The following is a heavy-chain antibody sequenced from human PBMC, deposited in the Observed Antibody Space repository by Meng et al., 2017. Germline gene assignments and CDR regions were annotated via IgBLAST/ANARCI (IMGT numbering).Heavy chain of an antibody. J-gene: IGHJ5*02. CDR3: TMVRGVSTIAMFWFDP. CDR2: IYHSGST. D-gene: IGHD3-10*01. Sequence: VGLQVWGRGLGKPSGTLSLTCAVSGGSISSSNWWSWVRQPPGKGLEWIGEIYHSGSTNYNPSLKSRVTISVDKSKNQFSLKLSSVTAADTAVYYCTMVRGVSTIAMFWFDPWGQGTLVTVSS. V-gene: IGHV4-4*02. CDR1: GGSISSSNW.